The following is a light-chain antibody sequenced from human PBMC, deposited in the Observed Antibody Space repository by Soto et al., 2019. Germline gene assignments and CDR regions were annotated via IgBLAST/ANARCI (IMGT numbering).Light chain of an antibody. CDR2: TNN. V-gene: IGLV1-44*01. CDR1: SSNIGSNT. Sequence: QAVVTQSPSASGTPGQRVTISCSGSSSNIGSNTVNWYQQLPGTAPKLLIYTNNQRPSGVPDRFSDSKSGTSASLAISGLQPEDEADYYCAAWDGSLQTWVFGGGTKLTVL. CDR3: AAWDGSLQTWV. J-gene: IGLJ3*02.